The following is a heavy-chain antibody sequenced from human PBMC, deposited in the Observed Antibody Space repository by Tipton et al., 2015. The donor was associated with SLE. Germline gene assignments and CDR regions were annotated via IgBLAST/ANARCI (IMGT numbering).Heavy chain of an antibody. D-gene: IGHD3-10*01. CDR2: IDYSGGT. V-gene: IGHV4-31*03. J-gene: IGHJ6*03. CDR1: GGSVRSGDYY. CDR3: ARGFGYYYNYLDV. Sequence: TLSLTCTVSGGSVRSGDYYWTWIRQVPGKGLEWIGHIDYSGGTNYNPSLKSRLTISLDTSETQFSLRLSSVTAADTAVYFCARGFGYYYNYLDVWGKGTTVIVSS.